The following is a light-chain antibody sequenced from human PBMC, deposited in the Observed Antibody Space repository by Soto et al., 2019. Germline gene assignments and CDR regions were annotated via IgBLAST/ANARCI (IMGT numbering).Light chain of an antibody. CDR2: DAS. J-gene: IGKJ5*01. Sequence: DIQMTQSLSSLSASVGDRVTITCQASQNINNYLNWYQQKPGRAPNLLIYDASNLEAGVPSRFRGSGSGTDFTFTISRLQPENIATYYCQQYENLPTFGQGTRLEIK. V-gene: IGKV1-33*01. CDR3: QQYENLPT. CDR1: QNINNY.